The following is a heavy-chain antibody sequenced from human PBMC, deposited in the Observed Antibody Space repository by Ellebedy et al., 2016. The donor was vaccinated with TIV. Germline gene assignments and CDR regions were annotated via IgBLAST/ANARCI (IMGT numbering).Heavy chain of an antibody. D-gene: IGHD2-15*01. V-gene: IGHV6-1*01. CDR1: GDSVSGNTGP. CDR2: TYYRSKWSN. CDR3: ARERMGHFDY. Sequence: SQTLSLTCAISGDSVSGNTGPWDWLRQSPSRGLERLGSTYYRSKWSNDYATSVQGRITINPYISKNQFSLQLNSVTPEDTAVYYCARERMGHFDYWGPGILVTVSS. J-gene: IGHJ4*02.